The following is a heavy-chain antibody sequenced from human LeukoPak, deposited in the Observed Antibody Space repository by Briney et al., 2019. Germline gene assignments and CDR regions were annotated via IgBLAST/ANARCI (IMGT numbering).Heavy chain of an antibody. Sequence: ASVKVSCKASGYTFTSYDINWVRQATGQGLEWMGWMNPNSGNTGYAQKFQGRVTMTRNTSVSTAYMELSSLRSEDTAVYYCAVGVYGDYENWFDPWGQGTLVTVSS. CDR1: GYTFTSYD. V-gene: IGHV1-8*01. J-gene: IGHJ5*02. CDR3: AVGVYGDYENWFDP. CDR2: MNPNSGNT. D-gene: IGHD4-17*01.